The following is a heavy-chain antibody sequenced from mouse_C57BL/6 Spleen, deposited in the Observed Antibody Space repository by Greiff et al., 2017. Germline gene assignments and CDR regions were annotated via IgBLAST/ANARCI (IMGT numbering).Heavy chain of an antibody. CDR1: GYTFTSYW. V-gene: IGHV1-64*01. Sequence: QVQLQQPGAELVKPGASVKLSCKASGYTFTSYWMHWVKQRPGQGLEWIGMIHPNSGSTNYNEKFKSKATLTVDKSSSTAYMQLSSLTSEDSAVYYCARWGSNYVFGYWGHGTTLTVSS. D-gene: IGHD2-5*01. J-gene: IGHJ2*01. CDR2: IHPNSGST. CDR3: ARWGSNYVFGY.